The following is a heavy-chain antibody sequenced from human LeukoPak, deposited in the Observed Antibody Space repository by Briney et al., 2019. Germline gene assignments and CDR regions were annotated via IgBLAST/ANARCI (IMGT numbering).Heavy chain of an antibody. CDR1: GFTFSSYG. CDR3: AKDRLRVATIGAFDI. V-gene: IGHV3-30*18. D-gene: IGHD5-12*01. CDR2: ISYDGSNK. J-gene: IGHJ3*02. Sequence: GGSLRLSCAASGFTFSSYGMHWVRQAPGKGLEWVAVISYDGSNKYYADSVKGRFTISRDNSKNTLYLQMNSLRAEDTAVYYCAKDRLRVATIGAFDIWGQGTMVTVSS.